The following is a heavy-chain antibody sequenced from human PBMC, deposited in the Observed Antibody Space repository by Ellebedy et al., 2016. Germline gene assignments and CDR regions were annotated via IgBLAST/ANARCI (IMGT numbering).Heavy chain of an antibody. J-gene: IGHJ6*02. D-gene: IGHD5-12*01. CDR2: ISAHNGHT. Sequence: ASVKVSCKASGYTFTSYGITWVRQAPGQGLEWMGWISAHNGHTNYAQKLQGRVTMTTDTSTSTAYMELRSLRSDDTAVYYCARERGYRSYYYYYGMDVWGQGTTVTVSS. CDR1: GYTFTSYG. V-gene: IGHV1-18*01. CDR3: ARERGYRSYYYYYGMDV.